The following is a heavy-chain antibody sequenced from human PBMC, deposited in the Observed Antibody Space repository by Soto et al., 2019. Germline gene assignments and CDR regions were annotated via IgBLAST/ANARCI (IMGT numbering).Heavy chain of an antibody. Sequence: TQSLTSTCGGGSPTTSSYYLGCLRPSPGKGLEWIGSVYYRGRSYSKSSVKSRVTISVDTSKVQFSLNFNSVTASYTALYYCVSKRSTVLTQAYWDYWGWGGVVTV. CDR2: VYYRGRS. CDR3: VSKRSTVLTQAYWDY. D-gene: IGHD2-2*01. V-gene: IGHV4-39*01. CDR1: GGSPTTSSYY. J-gene: IGHJ4*02.